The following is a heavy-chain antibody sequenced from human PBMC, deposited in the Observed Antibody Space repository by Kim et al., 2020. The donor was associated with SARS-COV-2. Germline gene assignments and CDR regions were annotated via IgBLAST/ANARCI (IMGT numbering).Heavy chain of an antibody. V-gene: IGHV3-21*01. Sequence: GGSLRLSCAASGFTFSSYSMNWVRQAPGKGLEWVSSISSSSSYIYYADSVKGRFTISRDNAKNSLYLQMNSLRAEDTAVYYCARTKSIGSGSRITMVRGVTCWYVDRWGRGNLVTVSS. D-gene: IGHD3-10*01. CDR2: ISSSSSYI. CDR1: GFTFSSYS. CDR3: ARTKSIGSGSRITMVRGVTCWYVDR. J-gene: IGHJ2*01.